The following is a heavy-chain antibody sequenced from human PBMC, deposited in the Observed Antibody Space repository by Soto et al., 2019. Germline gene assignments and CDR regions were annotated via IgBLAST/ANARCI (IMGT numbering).Heavy chain of an antibody. D-gene: IGHD5-18*01. V-gene: IGHV3-66*01. CDR1: GFTVSNNY. J-gene: IGHJ4*02. CDR2: IFSAGST. Sequence: EVQPVESGGGLVQPGGSLRLSCAASGFTVSNNYMTWVRQAPGRGLDWVSIIFSAGSTYYADSVRGRFTISRDNSKNTLYLQMSSLRAEDTAIYYCARGAGGNSWRSPTFDSWGQGTLVTVSS. CDR3: ARGAGGNSWRSPTFDS.